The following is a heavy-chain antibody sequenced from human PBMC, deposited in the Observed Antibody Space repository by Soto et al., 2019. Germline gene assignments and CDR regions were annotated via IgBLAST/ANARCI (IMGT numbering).Heavy chain of an antibody. V-gene: IGHV5-51*01. CDR2: IYPGDSDT. CDR3: ARPGIAAAGTHRNFGMDV. D-gene: IGHD6-13*01. CDR1: GYSFTNYW. Sequence: PGESLKISCKGSGYSFTNYWIGWVRQMPGKGLEWMGIIYPGDSDTRYSPSFQGQVTISADKSINTAYLQWSSLKASDTAMYYCARPGIAAAGTHRNFGMDVWGQGTKVTVSS. J-gene: IGHJ6*02.